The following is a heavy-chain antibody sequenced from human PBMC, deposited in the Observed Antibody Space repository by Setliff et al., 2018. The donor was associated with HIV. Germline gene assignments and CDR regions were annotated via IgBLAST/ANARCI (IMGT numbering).Heavy chain of an antibody. CDR3: ARDVHWSGPYYYSYYYMDV. J-gene: IGHJ6*03. CDR2: ISYSGST. Sequence: SETLSLTCTVSGDSIGSGNYYWGWIRQSPGKGLEWIGSISYSGSTYYNPSFKSRITMFVETSTNQFSLNLSSLTAADTAVYYCARDVHWSGPYYYSYYYMDVWGTGTTVTVSS. CDR1: GDSIGSGNYY. D-gene: IGHD3-3*01. V-gene: IGHV4-39*02.